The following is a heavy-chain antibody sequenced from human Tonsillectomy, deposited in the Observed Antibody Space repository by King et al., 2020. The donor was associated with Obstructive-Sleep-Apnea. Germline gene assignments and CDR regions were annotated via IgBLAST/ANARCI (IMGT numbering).Heavy chain of an antibody. V-gene: IGHV3-30*04. CDR2: ISYDAVKT. J-gene: IGHJ4*01. CDR3: ARDYYYASTDYHGAPAGAILAY. Sequence: VQLVESGGGVVQPGRSLRISCTASEFTFSNYAMHWVRQAPGKGLEWVAAISYDAVKTYYADSMKGRFTISRDNSKSTLHLQMNSLRAEDTAVYSCARDYYYASTDYHGAPAGAILAYWGHGTLVTVSS. CDR1: EFTFSNYA. D-gene: IGHD3-22*01.